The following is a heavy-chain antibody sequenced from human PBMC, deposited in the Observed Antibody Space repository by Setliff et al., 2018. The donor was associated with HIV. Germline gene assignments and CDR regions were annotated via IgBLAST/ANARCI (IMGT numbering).Heavy chain of an antibody. V-gene: IGHV4-34*01. CDR1: GGSFNDHY. Sequence: SETLSLTCGVYGGSFNDHYWSWIRQPPGKGLEWIGEINHSGSTNYNPSLKSRVTMSVDTSKNQFSLKLTSVTAADTAVYYCAREHDYSNYRRLDSWGQGILVTVSS. CDR2: INHSGST. J-gene: IGHJ4*02. D-gene: IGHD4-4*01. CDR3: AREHDYSNYRRLDS.